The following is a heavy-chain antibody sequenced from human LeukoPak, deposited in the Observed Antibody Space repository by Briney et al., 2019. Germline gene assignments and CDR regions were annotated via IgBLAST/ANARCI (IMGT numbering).Heavy chain of an antibody. CDR3: ARDLSSSWTPHRY. Sequence: GGSLRLSCAASGFTFSSYAMHSVRQAPGKGLEWVAVISYDGSNKYYADSVKGRFTICRDNSKNTRYLQMNSLRAEDTAVYYCARDLSSSWTPHRYWGQGNLVTVSS. CDR1: GFTFSSYA. V-gene: IGHV3-30*01. CDR2: ISYDGSNK. D-gene: IGHD6-13*01. J-gene: IGHJ4*02.